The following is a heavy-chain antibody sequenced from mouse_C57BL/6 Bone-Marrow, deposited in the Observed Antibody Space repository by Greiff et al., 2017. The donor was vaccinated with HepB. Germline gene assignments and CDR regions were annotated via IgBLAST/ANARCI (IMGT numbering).Heavy chain of an antibody. CDR2: ISDGGSYT. V-gene: IGHV5-4*01. Sequence: EVQLVESGGGLVKPGGSLKLSCAASGFTFSSYAMSWVRQTPEKRLEWVATISDGGSYTYYPDNVKGRFTISRDNAKNNLYLQMSHLKSEDTAMYYCARDLGQGDAMDYWGQGTSVTVSS. J-gene: IGHJ4*01. CDR1: GFTFSSYA. D-gene: IGHD3-3*01. CDR3: ARDLGQGDAMDY.